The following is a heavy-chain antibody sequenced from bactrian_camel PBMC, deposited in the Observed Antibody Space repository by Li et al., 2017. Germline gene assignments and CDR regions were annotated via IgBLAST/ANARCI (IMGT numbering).Heavy chain of an antibody. CDR1: GFTFSSYA. J-gene: IGHJ4*01. CDR3: AADFRPGDVDGTEVRYNY. V-gene: IGHV3S40*01. D-gene: IGHD7*01. CDR2: INSGGGST. Sequence: QLVESGGGLAQPGGSLRLSCAASGFTFSSYAMSWVRQTQGKGLVWVSAINSGGGSTYYADSVKGRFAISRDNDKNTVFLEMNSLEPEDTAIYYCAADFRPGDVDGTEVRYNYWGQGTQVTVS.